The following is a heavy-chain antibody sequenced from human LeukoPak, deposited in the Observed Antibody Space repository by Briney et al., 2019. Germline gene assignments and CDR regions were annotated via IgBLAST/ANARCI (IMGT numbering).Heavy chain of an antibody. CDR3: ARPDYFASHD. J-gene: IGHJ4*02. Sequence: GESLKISCKASGYNFPKSWIGWVRQMPGKGLEWMAIVYPDDSRTKYSPSFQGQVTISADKSINTAYLQWRSLRASDTAMYYCARPDYFASHDWGQGTLVTVSS. CDR1: GYNFPKSW. CDR2: VYPDDSRT. D-gene: IGHD2/OR15-2a*01. V-gene: IGHV5-51*01.